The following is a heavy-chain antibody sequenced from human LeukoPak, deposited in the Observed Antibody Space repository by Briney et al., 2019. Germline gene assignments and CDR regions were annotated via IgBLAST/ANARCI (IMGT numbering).Heavy chain of an antibody. CDR2: IYSGGST. CDR3: ARAEFDY. V-gene: IGHV3-53*01. J-gene: IGHJ4*02. CDR1: GFTVSSNY. Sequence: GGSLRLSCAAPGFTVSSNYMSWVRQAPGKGLEWVSVIYSGGSTYYADSVKGRFTISRDNSKNTLYLQMNSLRAEDTAVYYCARAEFDYWGQGTLVTVSS.